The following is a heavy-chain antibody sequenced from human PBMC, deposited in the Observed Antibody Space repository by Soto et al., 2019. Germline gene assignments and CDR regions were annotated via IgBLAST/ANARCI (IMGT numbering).Heavy chain of an antibody. Sequence: GGSLRLSCAASGFTVSSNYMSWVRQAPGKGLEWVSVIYSGGSTYYADSVKGRFTISRDNSKNTLYLQMNGLRAEDTAVYYCARAVPSIAAADPYYFDYWGQGTLVTVSS. CDR2: IYSGGST. V-gene: IGHV3-53*01. CDR1: GFTVSSNY. J-gene: IGHJ4*02. CDR3: ARAVPSIAAADPYYFDY. D-gene: IGHD6-13*01.